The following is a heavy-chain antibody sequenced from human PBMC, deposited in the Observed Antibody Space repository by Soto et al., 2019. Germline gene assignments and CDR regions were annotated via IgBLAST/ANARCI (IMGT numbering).Heavy chain of an antibody. J-gene: IGHJ4*02. V-gene: IGHV1-18*04. CDR2: ISAYNGNT. D-gene: IGHD6-19*01. Sequence: ASVKVSCKASGCTFTSYGISWVRQAPGQGLEWMGWISAYNGNTNYAQKLQGRVTMTTDTSTSTAYMELRSLRSDDTAVYYCAREGYSRGWSLFDYWGQGTLVTVSS. CDR1: GCTFTSYG. CDR3: AREGYSRGWSLFDY.